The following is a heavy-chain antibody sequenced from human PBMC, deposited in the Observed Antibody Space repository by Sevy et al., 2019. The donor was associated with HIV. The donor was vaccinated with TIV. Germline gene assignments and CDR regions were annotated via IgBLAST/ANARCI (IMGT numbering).Heavy chain of an antibody. CDR1: AFIFSSYT. CDR2: VSSDSSHI. V-gene: IGHV3-21*01. CDR3: ARARVDFDY. J-gene: IGHJ4*02. Sequence: GGSLRLSCAGSAFIFSSYTVNWVRQAPGKGLEWVASVSSDSSHIYYAESVRGRFTISRDNAKNSAFLQMDSLRVEDTALYYCARARVDFDYWGPGTLVTVSS.